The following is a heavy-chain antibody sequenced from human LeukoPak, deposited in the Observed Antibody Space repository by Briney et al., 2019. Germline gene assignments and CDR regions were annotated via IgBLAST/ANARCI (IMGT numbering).Heavy chain of an antibody. V-gene: IGHV3-43D*03. D-gene: IGHD6-13*01. CDR3: AKDYGLYSSSWYGMDV. CDR2: ISWDGGST. CDR1: GFTFDDYA. Sequence: GGSLRPSCAASGFTFDDYAMHWVRHAPGKGLEWVSLISWDGGSTYYADSVKGRFTISRDNSKNSLYLQMNSLRAEDTALYYCAKDYGLYSSSWYGMDVWGQGTTVTVSS. J-gene: IGHJ6*02.